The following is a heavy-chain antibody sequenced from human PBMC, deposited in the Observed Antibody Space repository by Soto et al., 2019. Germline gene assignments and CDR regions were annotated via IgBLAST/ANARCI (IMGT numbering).Heavy chain of an antibody. J-gene: IGHJ6*03. CDR2: IWYDGSEK. CDR1: GFSFSDYG. CDR3: ARTHDYYYYMDV. Sequence: QVHLVESGGGVVQPGTSLRLSCVATGFSFSDYGMHWVRQAPGKGLEWVALIWYDGSEKKYADSVKGRFTISRDNSKNTLYLQMTSLRSEDTAVYYCARTHDYYYYMDVWGKGTTVTVSS. V-gene: IGHV3-33*01.